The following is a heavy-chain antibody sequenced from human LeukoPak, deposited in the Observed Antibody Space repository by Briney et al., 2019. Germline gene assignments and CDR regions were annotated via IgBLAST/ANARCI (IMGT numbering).Heavy chain of an antibody. CDR1: GFTFSDYA. CDR2: STAGGDNT. CDR3: AKDRGGYYYDSSGPSDY. V-gene: IGHV3-23*01. J-gene: IGHJ4*02. Sequence: GGSLRLSCAASGFTFSDYARGWVRQAPGKGLEWVSASTAGGDNTYYADSVKGWFTISKDNSKNTLYLQMNRLRAEDTAVYYCAKDRGGYYYDSSGPSDYWGQGTLVTVSS. D-gene: IGHD3-22*01.